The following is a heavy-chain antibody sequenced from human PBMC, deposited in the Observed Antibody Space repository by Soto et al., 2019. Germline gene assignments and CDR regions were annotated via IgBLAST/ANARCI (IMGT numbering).Heavy chain of an antibody. CDR3: ARLRGFFDY. Sequence: EVQLVESGGGLVQPGGSLRLSCAASGFTFSNSAMNWVRQAPGKGLEWVAYISSSSSTIYYADSVKGRFTISRDNANNSMYRQMNSLRAEDTAVYSCARLRGFFDYWGQGTLVTVSS. CDR2: ISSSSSTI. CDR1: GFTFSNSA. D-gene: IGHD3-16*01. J-gene: IGHJ4*02. V-gene: IGHV3-48*01.